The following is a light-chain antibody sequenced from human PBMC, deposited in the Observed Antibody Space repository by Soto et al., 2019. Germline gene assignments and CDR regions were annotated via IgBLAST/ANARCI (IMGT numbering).Light chain of an antibody. CDR3: QQYESYSPLT. CDR1: QGISRS. V-gene: IGKV1-5*03. Sequence: DIQMTQSPSSVSASVGDRVTISCQASQGISRSLAWYQQKPGKAPKLLIYRASGLESGVPSRFSGSGSGTDFTLTISSLQPDDFATYFCQQYESYSPLTFGGGTKVDIK. CDR2: RAS. J-gene: IGKJ4*01.